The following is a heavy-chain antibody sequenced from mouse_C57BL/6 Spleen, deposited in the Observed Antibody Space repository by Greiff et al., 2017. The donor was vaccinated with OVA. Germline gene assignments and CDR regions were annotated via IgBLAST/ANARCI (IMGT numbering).Heavy chain of an antibody. CDR3: ARHVYYGSSYEDWYFDV. V-gene: IGHV2-6-1*01. J-gene: IGHJ1*03. CDR1: GFSLTSYG. Sequence: VQLQQSGPGLVAPSQSLSITCTVSGFSLTSYGVHWVRQPPGKGLEWLVVIWSDGSTTYNSALKSRLSISKDNSKSQVFLKMNSLQTDDTAMYYCARHVYYGSSYEDWYFDVWGTGTTVTVSS. CDR2: IWSDGST. D-gene: IGHD1-1*01.